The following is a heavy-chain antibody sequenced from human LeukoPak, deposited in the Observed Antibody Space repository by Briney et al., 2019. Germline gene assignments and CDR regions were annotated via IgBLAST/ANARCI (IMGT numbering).Heavy chain of an antibody. D-gene: IGHD3-10*01. CDR3: ARTRYYYNSRSYGAPYYFDY. J-gene: IGHJ4*02. CDR1: GGSISSNSYY. Sequence: KPSETLSLTCAVSGGSISSNSYYWGWIRQPPGKGLEWIGSIYYSGSTYYNPSLKSRVTISVDTSKNQFSLKLSSVTAADTAVYYCARTRYYYNSRSYGAPYYFDYRGQGTLVTVSS. CDR2: IYYSGST. V-gene: IGHV4-39*01.